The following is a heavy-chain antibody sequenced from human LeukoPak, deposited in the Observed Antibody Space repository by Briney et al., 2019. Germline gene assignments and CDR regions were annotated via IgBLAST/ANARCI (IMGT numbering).Heavy chain of an antibody. CDR2: IRSKAYGGTT. Sequence: GGSLRLSCTASGFTFGDYAMSWVRQAPGKGLEWVGFIRSKAYGGTTEYAASVKGRFTISRDDSKSIAYLQMNSLKTEDTAVYYCTRDSVVVRGVIIPYSFDYWGQGTLVTVSS. V-gene: IGHV3-49*04. D-gene: IGHD3-10*01. CDR3: TRDSVVVRGVIIPYSFDY. J-gene: IGHJ4*02. CDR1: GFTFGDYA.